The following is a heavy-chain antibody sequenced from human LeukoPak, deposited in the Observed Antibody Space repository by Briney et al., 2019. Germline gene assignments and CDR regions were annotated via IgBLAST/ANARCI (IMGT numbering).Heavy chain of an antibody. Sequence: KSSETLSLTCTVSGGSISSYYWSWIRQPPGKGLEWIGYIYYSGSTNYNPSLKSRVTISVDTSKNQFSLKLSSVTAADTAVYYCARVFPSAPYYFDYWGQGPLVTVSS. CDR3: ARVFPSAPYYFDY. CDR2: IYYSGST. V-gene: IGHV4-59*01. CDR1: GGSISSYY. J-gene: IGHJ4*02.